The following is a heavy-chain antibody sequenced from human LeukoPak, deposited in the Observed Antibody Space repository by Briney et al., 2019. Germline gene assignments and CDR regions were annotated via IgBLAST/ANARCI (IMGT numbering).Heavy chain of an antibody. CDR3: ARAPFHYDFWRGAYYYMDV. CDR2: IGSSSSYI. V-gene: IGHV3-21*01. D-gene: IGHD3-3*01. Sequence: GGSLRLSCAASGFTFISYSMNWVRQAPGKGLEWVSSIGSSSSYIYYADSVKGRFTISRDNAKNSLYLQMNSLRAEDTAVYSCARAPFHYDFWRGAYYYMDVWGKGTTVTVSS. J-gene: IGHJ6*03. CDR1: GFTFISYS.